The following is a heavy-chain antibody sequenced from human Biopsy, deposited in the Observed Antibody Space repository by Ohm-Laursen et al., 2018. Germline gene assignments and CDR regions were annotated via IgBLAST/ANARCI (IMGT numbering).Heavy chain of an antibody. CDR1: GVSITTYY. CDR3: ARMDCSGGSCHYYSYGMDV. V-gene: IGHV4-4*09. D-gene: IGHD2-15*01. CDR2: IHHSGST. J-gene: IGHJ6*02. Sequence: GTLSFTWTVSGVSITTYYWSWIRQPPGKGLECIGNIHHSGSTNYNPSLKSRLTISVDTSKNQFSPKLSSVTAADTAVYYCARMDCSGGSCHYYSYGMDVWGQGTTVTVSS.